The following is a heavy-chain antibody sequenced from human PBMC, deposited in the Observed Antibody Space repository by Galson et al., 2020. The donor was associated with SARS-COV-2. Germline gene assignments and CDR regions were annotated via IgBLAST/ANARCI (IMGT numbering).Heavy chain of an antibody. D-gene: IGHD6-19*01. J-gene: IGHJ6*02. CDR1: GYTLTDLS. Sequence: ASVKVSCKVSGYTLTDLSMHWVRQAPGKGLEWMGGFDPEDGETIYAQKFQGRVTMTEDTSTDTAYMELSSLRSEDTAVYYCATGPAVAGTLSGYYYYYGMDVWGQGTTVTVSS. CDR2: FDPEDGET. V-gene: IGHV1-24*01. CDR3: ATGPAVAGTLSGYYYYYGMDV.